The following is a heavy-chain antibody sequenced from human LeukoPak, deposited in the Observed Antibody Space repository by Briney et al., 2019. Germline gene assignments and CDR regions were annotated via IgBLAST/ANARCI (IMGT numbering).Heavy chain of an antibody. V-gene: IGHV3-74*01. D-gene: IGHD6-19*01. J-gene: IGHJ5*02. Sequence: GGSLRLSCAASGFIFNNYWMHWVRQVPGKGLEWLSRVDGDGTGTSYADSVKGRFTISRDNAKNTLNLQMNSLRDEDTAVYYCVRQAGVSWGQGTLVTVSS. CDR1: GFIFNNYW. CDR2: VDGDGTGT. CDR3: VRQAGVS.